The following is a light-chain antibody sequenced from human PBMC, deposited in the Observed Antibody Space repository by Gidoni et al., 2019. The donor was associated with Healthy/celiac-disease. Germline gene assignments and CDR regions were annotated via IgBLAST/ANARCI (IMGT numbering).Light chain of an antibody. J-gene: IGLJ3*02. CDR2: STN. Sequence: QTVVTQEPSFSVSPGGTVTLTCGLSSGSVSTSYYPSWYQQTPGQAPRPLIYSTNTRSSVVPDRFSGSILGNKAALTITGAQADDESDYYCVLYMGSGTHWVFGGGTKLTVL. CDR3: VLYMGSGTHWV. CDR1: SGSVSTSYY. V-gene: IGLV8-61*01.